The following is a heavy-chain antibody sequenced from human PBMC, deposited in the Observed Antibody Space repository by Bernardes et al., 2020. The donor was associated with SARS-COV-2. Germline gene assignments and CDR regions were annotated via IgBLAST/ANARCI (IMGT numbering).Heavy chain of an antibody. CDR1: GGSISSYY. CDR2: IYYSGST. J-gene: IGHJ6*02. V-gene: IGHV4-59*01. Sequence: SETLSLTCTVSGGSISSYYWSWIRQPPGKGLEWIGYIYYSGSTNYNPSPKSRLTISVDTSKNQFSLKLSSVTAADTAVYYCARAPVVIQWPLYYYYGMDVWGQGTTVTVSS. CDR3: ARAPVVIQWPLYYYYGMDV. D-gene: IGHD2-15*01.